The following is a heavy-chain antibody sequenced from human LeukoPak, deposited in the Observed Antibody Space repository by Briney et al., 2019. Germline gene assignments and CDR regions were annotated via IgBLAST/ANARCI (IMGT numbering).Heavy chain of an antibody. CDR1: GGSFSGHY. CDR3: ARPNSGSYLGAFDI. V-gene: IGHV4-34*01. Sequence: SETLSLTCAVYGGSFSGHYWSWIRQPPGKGLEWIGEINHSGSTNYNPSLKSRVTISVDTSKNQFSLKLSSVTAADTAVYYCARPNSGSYLGAFDIWGQGTMVTVSS. D-gene: IGHD1-26*01. CDR2: INHSGST. J-gene: IGHJ3*02.